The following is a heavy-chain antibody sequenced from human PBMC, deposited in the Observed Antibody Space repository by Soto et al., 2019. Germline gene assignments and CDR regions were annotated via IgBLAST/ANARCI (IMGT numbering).Heavy chain of an antibody. J-gene: IGHJ5*02. CDR2: INHSGST. CDR1: GGSFSGCY. CDR3: ARGLNFCSGGSCYLGWFDP. D-gene: IGHD2-15*01. Sequence: PSETLSLTCAVYGGSFSGCYWSWIRQPPGKGLEWIGEINHSGSTNYNPSLKSRVTISVDTSKNQFSLKLSSVTAADTAVYYCARGLNFCSGGSCYLGWFDPWAREPWSPSPQ. V-gene: IGHV4-34*01.